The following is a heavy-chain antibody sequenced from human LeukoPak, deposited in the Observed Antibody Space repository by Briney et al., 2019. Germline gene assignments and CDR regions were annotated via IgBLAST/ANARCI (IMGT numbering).Heavy chain of an antibody. J-gene: IGHJ4*02. D-gene: IGHD1-7*01. CDR1: GYTLAELS. V-gene: IGHV1-24*01. CDR2: FDPEDGET. Sequence: GASVKVSCKVSGYTLAELSMHWVRQAPGKGLEWMGGFDPEDGETIYAQKFQGRVTMTEDTSTDTAYMELSSLRSEDTAVYYCATSSVTYWNYYFDYWGQGTLVTVSS. CDR3: ATSSVTYWNYYFDY.